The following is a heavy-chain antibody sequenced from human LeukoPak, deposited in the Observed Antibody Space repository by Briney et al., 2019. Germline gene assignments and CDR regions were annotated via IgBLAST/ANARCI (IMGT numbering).Heavy chain of an antibody. V-gene: IGHV3-74*01. Sequence: GGSLRLSCAASGFTFSRYWMHWVRQAPGKGLMWVSRINSDGSSTTYADSVKGRFTISRDNAENTLYLQMNSLRVEDTAVYYCARDVGSGWYHFDNWGQGTLVTVSS. D-gene: IGHD6-19*01. CDR2: INSDGSST. CDR1: GFTFSRYW. CDR3: ARDVGSGWYHFDN. J-gene: IGHJ4*02.